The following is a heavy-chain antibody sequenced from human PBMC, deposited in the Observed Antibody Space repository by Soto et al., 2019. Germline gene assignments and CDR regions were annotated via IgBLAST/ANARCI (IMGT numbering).Heavy chain of an antibody. CDR3: ARGGSSAAMRVWYYDL. V-gene: IGHV4-59*01. CDR1: GGSISRYY. Sequence: QVQLQESGPGLVKPSETLSLTCTVSGGSISRYYWNWIRQPPGKGLEWIGYIYYSGSTDYNPSLTSRVTMSVDTSKNHFSLKLSSVTAADTAVYYCARGGSSAAMRVWYYDLWGRGTLVTVSS. J-gene: IGHJ2*01. D-gene: IGHD2-2*01. CDR2: IYYSGST.